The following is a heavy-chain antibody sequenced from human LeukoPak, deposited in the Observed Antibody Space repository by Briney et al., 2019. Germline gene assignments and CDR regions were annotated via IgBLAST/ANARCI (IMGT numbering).Heavy chain of an antibody. CDR1: GGSISGSY. Sequence: SETLSLTCTVSGGSISGSYWSWIRQPPGKGLEWIGEINHSGSTNYNPSLKSRVTISVDTSKNQFSLKLSSVTAADTAVYYCARPYTRLAAAGTSPLDYWGQGTLVTVSS. CDR3: ARPYTRLAAAGTSPLDY. V-gene: IGHV4-34*01. J-gene: IGHJ4*02. D-gene: IGHD6-13*01. CDR2: INHSGST.